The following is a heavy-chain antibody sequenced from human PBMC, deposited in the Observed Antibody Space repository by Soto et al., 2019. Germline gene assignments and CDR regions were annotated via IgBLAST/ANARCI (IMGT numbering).Heavy chain of an antibody. V-gene: IGHV6-1*01. CDR2: TYYRSKWYN. D-gene: IGHD2-2*01. Sequence: LSLTCGISGDSVSSNSAAWNWIRQSPSRGLEWLGRTYYRSKWYNDYAVSVKSRITINPDTSKNQFSLQLNSVTPEDTAVYYCARGTDIVVVPAAAYNWFDPWGQGTLVTVSS. J-gene: IGHJ5*02. CDR1: GDSVSSNSAA. CDR3: ARGTDIVVVPAAAYNWFDP.